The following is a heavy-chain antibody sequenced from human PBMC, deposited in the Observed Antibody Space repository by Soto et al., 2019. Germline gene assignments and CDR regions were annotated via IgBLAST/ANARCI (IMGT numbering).Heavy chain of an antibody. CDR2: ISAYNGNT. CDR3: ARTPQVVVAATFDY. J-gene: IGHJ4*02. Sequence: ASVKVSCKASGYTLTSYGISWVRQAPGQGLEWMGWISAYNGNTNYAQKLQGRVTMTTDTSTSTAYMELRSLRSDDTAVYYCARTPQVVVAATFDYWGQGTLVTVSS. V-gene: IGHV1-18*01. CDR1: GYTLTSYG. D-gene: IGHD2-15*01.